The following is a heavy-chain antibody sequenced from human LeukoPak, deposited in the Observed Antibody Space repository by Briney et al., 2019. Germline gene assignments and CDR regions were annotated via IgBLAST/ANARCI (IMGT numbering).Heavy chain of an antibody. J-gene: IGHJ4*02. CDR3: VRDSDDYYWALDF. Sequence: SQTLSLTCAISGDSVSRNSAAWNWVRQSPSRGLEWLGRTYYRSRWGNDYAISVKGRITINPDTSRNQFSLQLSSVTPEDTAVYYCVRDSDDYYWALDFWGQGTPVTVSS. V-gene: IGHV6-1*01. CDR2: TYYRSRWGN. CDR1: GDSVSRNSAA. D-gene: IGHD3-10*01.